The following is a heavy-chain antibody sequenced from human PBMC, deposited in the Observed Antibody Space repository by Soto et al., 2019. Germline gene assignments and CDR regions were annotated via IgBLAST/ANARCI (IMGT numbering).Heavy chain of an antibody. V-gene: IGHV4-4*02. J-gene: IGHJ4*02. Sequence: QVQLQESGPGLMKPSGTLSLTCAVSGGSITSNWWSWVRQPPGKGLEWIAEIFHTGSANYNPSLMGRLTISMDMSRNHLSLNLNSVTAADTAVYYCAWHIAVSGTRGFDHWGQGTLVTVSS. D-gene: IGHD2-21*01. CDR1: GGSITSNW. CDR2: IFHTGSA. CDR3: AWHIAVSGTRGFDH.